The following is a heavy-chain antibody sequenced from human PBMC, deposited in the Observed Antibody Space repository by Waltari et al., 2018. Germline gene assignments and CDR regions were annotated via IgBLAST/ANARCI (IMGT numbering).Heavy chain of an antibody. Sequence: EVEMVESGGASVKPGESLRLSCVASGFTFTPAWLTWVRQAPGGGLEWIVRIQGKERGATTDFAAPVKGRFSISRDDSRNTVSLQMNNLKAEDTAIYYCTTLDAPWGGWGQGTLVTVSS. CDR1: GFTFTPAW. J-gene: IGHJ4*02. V-gene: IGHV3-15*02. D-gene: IGHD7-27*01. CDR3: TTLDAPWGG. CDR2: IQGKERGATT.